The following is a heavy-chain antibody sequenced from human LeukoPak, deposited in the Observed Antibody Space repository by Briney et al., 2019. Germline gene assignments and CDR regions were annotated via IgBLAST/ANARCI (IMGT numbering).Heavy chain of an antibody. V-gene: IGHV4-39*07. D-gene: IGHD3-9*01. J-gene: IGHJ4*02. CDR1: GGSISSSSYY. Sequence: SETLSLTCTVSGGSISSSSYYWGWIRQPPGKGLEWIGSIYYSGSTYYNPSLKSRVTISVDTSKNQFSLKLSSVTAADTAVYYCAREHILTGYYYFFDYWGQGTLVTVSS. CDR2: IYYSGST. CDR3: AREHILTGYYYFFDY.